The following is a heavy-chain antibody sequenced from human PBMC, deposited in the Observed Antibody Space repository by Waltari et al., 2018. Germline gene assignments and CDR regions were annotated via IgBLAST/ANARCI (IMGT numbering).Heavy chain of an antibody. Sequence: QLQLQESCSGLVKPSQTLSITCAVSGGSIGSCGYSWRWIRQPPGKGLEWIGYIYHSGSTYYNPSLKSRVTISVDRSKNQFSLKLSSVTAADTAVYYCARWARGFGVVDPWGQGTLVTVSS. V-gene: IGHV4-30-2*01. J-gene: IGHJ5*02. CDR2: IYHSGST. D-gene: IGHD3-3*01. CDR1: GGSIGSCGYS. CDR3: ARWARGFGVVDP.